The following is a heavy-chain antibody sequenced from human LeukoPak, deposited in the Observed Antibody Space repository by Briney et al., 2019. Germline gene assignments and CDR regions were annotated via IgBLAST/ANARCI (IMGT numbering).Heavy chain of an antibody. D-gene: IGHD2-15*01. J-gene: IGHJ4*02. V-gene: IGHV3-15*01. Sequence: PGGSLRLSCAASGFTFSNAWMSWVRQAPGKGLEWVGRIKSKTDGGTTDYAAPVKGRFTISRDDSKNTLYLQMNSLKTEDTAVYYCTTPLTCSGGSCSPDYWGQGTLVTVSS. CDR2: IKSKTDGGTT. CDR1: GFTFSNAW. CDR3: TTPLTCSGGSCSPDY.